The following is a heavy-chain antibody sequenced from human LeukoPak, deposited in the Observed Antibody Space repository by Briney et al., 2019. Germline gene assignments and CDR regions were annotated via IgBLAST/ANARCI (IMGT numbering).Heavy chain of an antibody. CDR1: GGSFSGYY. J-gene: IGHJ5*02. CDR2: INHSGST. Sequence: PSETLSLTCAVYGGSFSGYYWSWIRQPPGKGLEWIGEINHSGSTNYNPSLKSRVTISVDTSKNQFSLKLSSVTAADTAVYYCARGQRGFDPWGQGTLVTVSS. CDR3: ARGQRGFDP. V-gene: IGHV4-34*01.